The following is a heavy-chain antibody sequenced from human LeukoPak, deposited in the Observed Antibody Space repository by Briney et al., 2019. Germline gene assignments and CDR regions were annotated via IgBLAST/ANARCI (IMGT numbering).Heavy chain of an antibody. V-gene: IGHV1-2*02. CDR2: INPNSGGT. D-gene: IGHD6-19*01. CDR3: ARDRSSGWYSIYYYYMDV. CDR1: GYTFTSYG. J-gene: IGHJ6*03. Sequence: GASVKVSCKASGYTFTSYGISWVRQAPGQGLEWMGWINPNSGGTNYAQKFQGRVTMTRDTSISTAYMELSRLRSDDTAVYYCARDRSSGWYSIYYYYMDVWGKGTTVTISS.